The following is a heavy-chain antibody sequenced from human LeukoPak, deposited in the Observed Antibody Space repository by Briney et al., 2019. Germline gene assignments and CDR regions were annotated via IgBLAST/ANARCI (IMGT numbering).Heavy chain of an antibody. V-gene: IGHV4-31*03. J-gene: IGHJ4*02. CDR2: IYYSGST. Sequence: SQTLSLTCTVSGGSISSGSYYWSWNPQHPGKGLEWFGYIYYSGSTYYNPSLKSRGTISVDTSKNQFSLKLRSVTAADTAVYYCARDCGGDCYTDYFDYWGQGTLVTVSS. CDR1: GGSISSGSYY. D-gene: IGHD2-21*02. CDR3: ARDCGGDCYTDYFDY.